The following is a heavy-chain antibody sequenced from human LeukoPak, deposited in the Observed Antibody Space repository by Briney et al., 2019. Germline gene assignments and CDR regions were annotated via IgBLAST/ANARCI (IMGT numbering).Heavy chain of an antibody. CDR3: ARDPRSGIDY. J-gene: IGHJ4*02. Sequence: GGSLRLSCAASGFTFSSYWMNWVRQAPGKGLVWVSRIASDGSSTTYADSVKGRFSISRDNAKNTLYLQMNSLRAEDTAVYYCARDPRSGIDYWGQGTLVTVSS. D-gene: IGHD1-26*01. V-gene: IGHV3-74*01. CDR2: IASDGSST. CDR1: GFTFSSYW.